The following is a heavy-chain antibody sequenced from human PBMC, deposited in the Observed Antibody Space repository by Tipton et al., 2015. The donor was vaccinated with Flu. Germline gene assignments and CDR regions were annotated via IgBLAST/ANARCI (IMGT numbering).Heavy chain of an antibody. CDR3: ARDLWNDRRAYYYYGVDV. J-gene: IGHJ6*02. V-gene: IGHV4-39*07. D-gene: IGHD1-1*01. Sequence: TLSLTCTVSGGSISTTICYWGWVRQPPGKGLEWIGSIYYSGTTYYNPSLKSRVTISIDASKNQFSLDLTSLTAADTAVYYCARDLWNDRRAYYYYGVDVWGQGTTVTVPS. CDR2: IYYSGTT. CDR1: GGSISTTICY.